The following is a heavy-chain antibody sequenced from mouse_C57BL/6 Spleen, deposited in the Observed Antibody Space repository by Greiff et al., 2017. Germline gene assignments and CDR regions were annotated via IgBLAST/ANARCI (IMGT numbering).Heavy chain of an antibody. CDR1: GYTFTSYG. D-gene: IGHD1-1*01. J-gene: IGHJ2*01. CDR3: ARSSYFGSSLDY. V-gene: IGHV1-81*01. CDR2: IYPRSGNT. Sequence: VKLVESGAELARPGASVKLSCKASGYTFTSYGISWVKQRTGQGLEWIGKIYPRSGNTYYNEKFKGKATLTADKSSSTAYMELRGLSSEDSAVYFCARSSYFGSSLDYWGQGTTLTVSS.